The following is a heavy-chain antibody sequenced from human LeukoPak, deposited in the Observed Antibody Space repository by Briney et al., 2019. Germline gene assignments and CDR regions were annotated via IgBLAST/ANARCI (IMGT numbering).Heavy chain of an antibody. J-gene: IGHJ4*02. CDR3: VRGAPLDY. CDR2: INSDGSTT. CDR1: GFTFGPYW. Sequence: PGGSLRLSCAASGFTFGPYWMNWVRRAPGKDLMWVSRINSDGSTTDYADPVKGRLTISRDNAKNTLDLQMNSLRDEDTAVYYCVRGAPLDYWGQGTLVTVSS. V-gene: IGHV3-74*01.